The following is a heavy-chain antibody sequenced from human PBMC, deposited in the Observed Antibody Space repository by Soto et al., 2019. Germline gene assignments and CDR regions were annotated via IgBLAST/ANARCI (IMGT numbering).Heavy chain of an antibody. Sequence: GGSLRLSCAASGFTFSSYGMHWVRQAPGKGLEWVAVIWYDGSNKYYADSVKGRFTISRDNSKNTLYLQMNSLRAEDTAVYYCAREGDMYYYDSSGYPPFDYWGQGTLVTVSS. J-gene: IGHJ4*02. CDR2: IWYDGSNK. CDR3: AREGDMYYYDSSGYPPFDY. D-gene: IGHD3-22*01. CDR1: GFTFSSYG. V-gene: IGHV3-33*01.